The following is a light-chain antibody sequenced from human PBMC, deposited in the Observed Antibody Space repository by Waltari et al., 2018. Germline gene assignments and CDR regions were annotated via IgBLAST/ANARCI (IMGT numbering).Light chain of an antibody. CDR2: YYD. CDR1: TPNIANHA. CDR3: SVWDDSLNGQV. J-gene: IGLJ2*01. V-gene: IGLV1-36*01. Sequence: QSVLTPPPSVSAAPRQRVTISCSGSTPNIANHAVNWYQQLPGKAPKLLIYYYDLLPSGVSDRFSASKSGTSASLAISGLQSEDEADYYCSVWDDSLNGQVFGGGTKLTVL.